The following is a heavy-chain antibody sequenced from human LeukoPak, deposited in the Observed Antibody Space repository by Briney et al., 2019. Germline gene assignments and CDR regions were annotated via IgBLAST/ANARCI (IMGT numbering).Heavy chain of an antibody. CDR3: ASGWLRYYYFDN. D-gene: IGHD5-12*01. J-gene: IGHJ4*02. CDR1: GGSISSYY. V-gene: IGHV4-59*01. CDR2: IYYSGST. Sequence: SETLSLTCTVSGGSISSYYWSWIRQPPGKGLEWIGYIYYSGSTNYNPSLKSRVTISIDTSKNQFSLNLTSVSAADTAVYYCASGWLRYYYFDNWGPGIVVTVSS.